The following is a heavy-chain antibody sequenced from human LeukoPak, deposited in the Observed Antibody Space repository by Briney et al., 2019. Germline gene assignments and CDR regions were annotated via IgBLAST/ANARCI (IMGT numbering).Heavy chain of an antibody. V-gene: IGHV1-18*01. CDR3: ARHTYYYDSSGYYIDDY. CDR1: GYTFTSYG. D-gene: IGHD3-22*01. J-gene: IGHJ4*02. CDR2: ISAYNGNT. Sequence: EASVKVSCKASGYTFTSYGISWVRQAPGQGLEWMGWISAYNGNTNYAQKLQGRVTMTTDTSTSTAYMELRSLRSDDTAVYYCARHTYYYDSSGYYIDDYWGQGTLVTVSS.